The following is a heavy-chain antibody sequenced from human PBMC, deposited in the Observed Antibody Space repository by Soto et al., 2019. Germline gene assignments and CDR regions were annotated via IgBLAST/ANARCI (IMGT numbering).Heavy chain of an antibody. J-gene: IGHJ4*02. CDR1: GYTFTGHY. D-gene: IGHD5-12*01. V-gene: IGHV1-2*02. CDR3: GRGRSGQIVVFH. Sequence: ASVKVSCKASGYTFTGHYIHWLRQAPEQGPEWMGEIGPESGATRYAQRFQGRVTMTRDMSITTVYMELNNLRPDDTAVYYCGRGRSGQIVVFHWGQGTPVTVSS. CDR2: IGPESGAT.